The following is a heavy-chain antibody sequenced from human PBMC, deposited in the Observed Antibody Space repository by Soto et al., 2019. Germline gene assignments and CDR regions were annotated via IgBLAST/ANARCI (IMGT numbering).Heavy chain of an antibody. J-gene: IGHJ6*02. CDR3: AAWLPGDGSGSYYYYGMDV. V-gene: IGHV1-69*05. D-gene: IGHD3-10*01. CDR1: GGTLTISSHG. CDR2: IIAMFGTA. Sequence: ASVKVSCKASGGTLTISSHGISWVRQAPGQGLEWMGGIIAMFGTANYAQKFQGRVTITRDMSTSTAYMELSSLRSEDTAVYYCAAWLPGDGSGSYYYYGMDVWGQGTTVTVSS.